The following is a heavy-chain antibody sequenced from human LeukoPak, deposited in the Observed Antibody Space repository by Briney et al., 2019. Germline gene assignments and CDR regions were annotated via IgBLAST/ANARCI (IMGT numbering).Heavy chain of an antibody. V-gene: IGHV3-30*18. D-gene: IGHD2-2*01. CDR2: ISYDGRNK. Sequence: GGSLRLSCAASGFTLSNHWMTWVRQAPGKGLEWVAVISYDGRNKHYPDSVKGRFTISRDISTDTLWLQMDSLRTEDTAVYYCAKGPLRGTAAAIDYWGQGTLVTVSS. CDR1: GFTLSNHW. CDR3: AKGPLRGTAAAIDY. J-gene: IGHJ4*02.